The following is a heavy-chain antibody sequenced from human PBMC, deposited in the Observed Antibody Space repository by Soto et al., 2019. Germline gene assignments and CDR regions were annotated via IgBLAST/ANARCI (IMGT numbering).Heavy chain of an antibody. D-gene: IGHD6-13*01. V-gene: IGHV3-15*01. CDR1: GFTFSNAW. CDR2: IKSKTGDGTT. CDR3: TTHWWAAGSNNWFDP. J-gene: IGHJ5*02. Sequence: GGSLRLSCAASGFTFSNAWMSWVRQAPGKGLEWVGRIKSKTGDGTTDYAAPVKGRFNISRDDSKNTLYLQMNSLKTEDTAVYYCTTHWWAAGSNNWFDPWGQGTLVTVSS.